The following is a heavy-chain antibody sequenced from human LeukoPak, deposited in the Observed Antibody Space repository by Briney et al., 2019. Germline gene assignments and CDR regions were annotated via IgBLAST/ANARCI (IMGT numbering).Heavy chain of an antibody. J-gene: IGHJ4*02. CDR3: ARGAEGSSWYNLDYYSDY. D-gene: IGHD6-13*01. CDR2: IYYSGST. CDR1: GGSISSYY. Sequence: SETLSLTCTVSGGSISSYYWSWIRQPPGKGLEWIGYIYYSGSTNYNPSLKSRVTISVDTSKNQFSLKLSSVTAADTAVYYCARGAEGSSWYNLDYYSDYWGQGTLVTVSS. V-gene: IGHV4-59*08.